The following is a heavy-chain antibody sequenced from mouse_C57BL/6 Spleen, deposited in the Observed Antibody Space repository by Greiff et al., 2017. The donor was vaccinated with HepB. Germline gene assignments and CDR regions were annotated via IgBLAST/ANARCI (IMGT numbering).Heavy chain of an antibody. CDR3: ARWLLPYYAMDY. Sequence: VKLVESGAELVKPGASVKISCKASGYAFSSYWMNWVKQRPGKGLEWIGQIYPGDGDTNYNGKFKGKATLTADKSSSTAYMQLSSLTSEDSAVYFCARWLLPYYAMDYWGQGTSVTVSS. V-gene: IGHV1-80*01. D-gene: IGHD2-3*01. J-gene: IGHJ4*01. CDR1: GYAFSSYW. CDR2: IYPGDGDT.